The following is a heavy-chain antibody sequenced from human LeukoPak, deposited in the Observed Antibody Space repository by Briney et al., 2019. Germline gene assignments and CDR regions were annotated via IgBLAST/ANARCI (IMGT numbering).Heavy chain of an antibody. CDR2: IYSGGST. J-gene: IGHJ4*02. CDR3: ARDGPLGAFDY. Sequence: PGGSLRLSCAASGFTVSSNYMSWVRRAPGKGLEWVSVIYSGGSTYYADSVKGRFTISRGNSKNTLYLQMNSLRAEDTAVYYCARDGPLGAFDYWGQGTLVTVSS. V-gene: IGHV3-66*02. CDR1: GFTVSSNY.